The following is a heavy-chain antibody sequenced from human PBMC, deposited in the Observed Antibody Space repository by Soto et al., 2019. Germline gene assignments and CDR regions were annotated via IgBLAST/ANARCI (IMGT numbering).Heavy chain of an antibody. J-gene: IGHJ6*02. CDR1: GGTFSSYT. Sequence: QVQLVQSGAEVKKPGPSVKVSCKASGGTFSSYTISWVRQAPGQGLEWMGRIIPILGIPNYAQKFQGRVTITADKSTSTAYMGLSSLRSEDTAVYYCARFRGSYGMDVWGQATTVTVSS. V-gene: IGHV1-69*02. CDR2: IIPILGIP. CDR3: ARFRGSYGMDV. D-gene: IGHD3-10*01.